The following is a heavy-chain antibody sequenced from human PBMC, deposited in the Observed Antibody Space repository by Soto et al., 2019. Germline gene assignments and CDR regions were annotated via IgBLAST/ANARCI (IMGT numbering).Heavy chain of an antibody. CDR2: ISGAAGST. Sequence: EVQLLESGGGLVQPGGSLRLSCAGSGFTFISYAMNWVRQAPGKGLQWISGISGAAGSTYTADSVKGRFTISRDNSKKTLYLQMNSLGAEDTAVYYCARSLPLYDATGYYRAPSDHWGQGTLVTVSS. V-gene: IGHV3-23*01. D-gene: IGHD3-22*01. J-gene: IGHJ4*02. CDR3: ARSLPLYDATGYYRAPSDH. CDR1: GFTFISYA.